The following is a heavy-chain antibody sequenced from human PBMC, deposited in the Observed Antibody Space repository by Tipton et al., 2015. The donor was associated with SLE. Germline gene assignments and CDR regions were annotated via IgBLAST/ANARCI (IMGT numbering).Heavy chain of an antibody. CDR2: IYTSGST. J-gene: IGHJ4*02. CDR3: ALSYYDSSGYYYPFDY. D-gene: IGHD3-22*01. V-gene: IGHV4-61*09. CDR1: GGSISSGSYY. Sequence: TLSLTCTVSGGSISSGSYYWSWIRQPAGKGLEWIGYIYTSGSTNYNPSLESRVTISVDTPKNQFSLKLSSVTAADTAVYYCALSYYDSSGYYYPFDYWGQGTLVTVSS.